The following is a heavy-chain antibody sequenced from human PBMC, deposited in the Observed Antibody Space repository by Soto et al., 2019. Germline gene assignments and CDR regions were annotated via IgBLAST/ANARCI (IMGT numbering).Heavy chain of an antibody. D-gene: IGHD3-10*01. CDR1: GGTFSSYA. J-gene: IGHJ3*02. CDR2: IIPIFGTA. CDR3: ARGKVRGVIIPFGSDISAFDI. V-gene: IGHV1-69*01. Sequence: QVQLVQSGAEVKKPGSSVKVSCKASGGTFSSYAISWVRQAPGQGLEWMGGIIPIFGTANYAQKFQGRVTITADESTSTAYMELSSLRSEDTAVYYCARGKVRGVIIPFGSDISAFDIWGQGTMVTVSS.